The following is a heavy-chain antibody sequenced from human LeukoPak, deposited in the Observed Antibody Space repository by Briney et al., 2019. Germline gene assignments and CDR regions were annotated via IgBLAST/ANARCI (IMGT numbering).Heavy chain of an antibody. V-gene: IGHV4-34*01. Sequence: SETLSLTCAVYGGSFSGYYWSWIRQPPGKGLEWIGEINHSGSTNYNPSLKSRVTISVDTSKNQFSLKLSSVTAADTAVYYCARFSRNWNAPNFDYWGQGTLVTVSS. J-gene: IGHJ4*02. CDR3: ARFSRNWNAPNFDY. CDR1: GGSFSGYY. CDR2: INHSGST. D-gene: IGHD1-1*01.